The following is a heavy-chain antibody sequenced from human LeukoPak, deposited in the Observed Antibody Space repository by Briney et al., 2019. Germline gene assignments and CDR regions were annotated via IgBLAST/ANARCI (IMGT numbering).Heavy chain of an antibody. CDR1: GGSINSGGYY. Sequence: SETLSLTCTVSGGSINSGGYYWAWIRQPPGKGLEWIGSIYYSGSTYYNPSLKSRVTISVDTSKNQFSLKLSSVTAADTAVYYCARGTDYYDSSGHYYFDYWGQGTLVTVSS. V-gene: IGHV4-39*07. D-gene: IGHD3-22*01. CDR2: IYYSGST. J-gene: IGHJ4*02. CDR3: ARGTDYYDSSGHYYFDY.